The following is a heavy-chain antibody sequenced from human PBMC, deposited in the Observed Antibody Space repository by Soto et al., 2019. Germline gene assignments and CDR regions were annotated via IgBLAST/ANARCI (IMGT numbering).Heavy chain of an antibody. CDR2: IYPDDSDT. Sequence: PGESLKISCKASGYSFTNYWIGWVRQMPGKGLEWMGIIYPDDSDTRYSPSFQGQVTISADKSFTTVYLQWNSLKASDTAIYYCARPGYYDSSGFFNFDHWGQGTLVTVSS. D-gene: IGHD3-22*01. CDR1: GYSFTNYW. J-gene: IGHJ4*02. V-gene: IGHV5-51*01. CDR3: ARPGYYDSSGFFNFDH.